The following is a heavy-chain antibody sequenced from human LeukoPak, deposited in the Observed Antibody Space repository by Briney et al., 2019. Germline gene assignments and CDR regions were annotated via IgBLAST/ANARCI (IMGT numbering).Heavy chain of an antibody. CDR2: INPNSGGT. CDR1: GYTFTGYY. J-gene: IGHJ4*02. CDR3: ATVNPPYCGGDCPLYYFDY. V-gene: IGHV1-2*04. D-gene: IGHD2-21*01. Sequence: ASVKVSCKASGYTFTGYYIHWVRQAPGQGLEWMGWINPNSGGTNYTQKFQGWVTMTRDTSISTVYMELSRLRSEDTAVYYCATVNPPYCGGDCPLYYFDYWGQGTLVTVSS.